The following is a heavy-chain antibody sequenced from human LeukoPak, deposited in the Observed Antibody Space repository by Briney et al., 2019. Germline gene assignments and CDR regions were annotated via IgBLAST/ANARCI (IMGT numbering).Heavy chain of an antibody. CDR2: ISGSGGST. CDR3: AKEPPILRFLEWRPHFDY. J-gene: IGHJ4*02. V-gene: IGHV3-23*01. Sequence: GGSLRLSCAASGFTFSSYAMSWVRQAPGKGLEWVSAISGSGGSTYYADSVKGRFTISRDNSKNTLYLQMNSLRAEDTAVYYCAKEPPILRFLEWRPHFDYWGQGTLVTVSS. CDR1: GFTFSSYA. D-gene: IGHD3-3*01.